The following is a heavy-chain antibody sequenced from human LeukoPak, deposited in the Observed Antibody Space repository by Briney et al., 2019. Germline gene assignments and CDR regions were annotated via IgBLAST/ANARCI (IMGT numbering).Heavy chain of an antibody. D-gene: IGHD6-6*01. CDR1: GFTFSSYA. CDR3: AKGGRSSAVNWFDP. CDR2: ISGSGGST. Sequence: GGSLRLSCAASGFTFSSYAMSWVRQAPGKGLEWVSAISGSGGSTSYADSVKGRLTISRDNSKNTLYLQMNSLRAEETAVYYCAKGGRSSAVNWFDPWGQGTLGTVSS. J-gene: IGHJ5*02. V-gene: IGHV3-23*01.